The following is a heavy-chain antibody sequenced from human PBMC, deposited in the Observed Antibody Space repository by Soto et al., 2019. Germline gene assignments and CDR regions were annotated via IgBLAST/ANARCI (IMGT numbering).Heavy chain of an antibody. CDR3: ARGLITGSHYSGGWYYFDS. D-gene: IGHD1-26*01. Sequence: PSETLSLTCAVYGGSFSGYYWSWIRQPPGKGLEWIGEINHSGSTNYNPSLKSRVTISVDTSKNQFSLELSSVTAADTAVYYCARGLITGSHYSGGWYYFDSWGQGTQVTVSS. J-gene: IGHJ4*02. CDR2: INHSGST. CDR1: GGSFSGYY. V-gene: IGHV4-34*01.